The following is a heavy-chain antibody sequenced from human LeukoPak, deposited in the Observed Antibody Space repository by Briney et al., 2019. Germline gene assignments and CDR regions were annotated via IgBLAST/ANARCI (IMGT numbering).Heavy chain of an antibody. V-gene: IGHV4-39*07. CDR1: GGSISSSTYY. CDR3: ARVVEAGTYYYYGMDV. D-gene: IGHD1-7*01. CDR2: IYYSGST. Sequence: SETLSLTCTVSGGSISSSTYYWGWIRQPPGKGLEWIGTIYYSGSTYYNPSLQSRVTISIDKSKNQFSLKLSSVTAADTAVYYCARVVEAGTYYYYGMDVWGQGTTVTVSS. J-gene: IGHJ6*02.